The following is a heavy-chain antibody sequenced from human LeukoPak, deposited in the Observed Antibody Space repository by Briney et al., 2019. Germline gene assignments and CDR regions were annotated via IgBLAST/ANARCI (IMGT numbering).Heavy chain of an antibody. V-gene: IGHV3-30*04. CDR1: GFTFSKFA. CDR2: VSYDGSYK. CDR3: ARDSPPDY. Sequence: GGSLRLSCAAAGFTFSKFAMHWVRQAPGKGLEWVAVVSYDGSYKYYADSVKGRFTISRDNAKNSLYLEMNSLRAEDTAVYYCARDSPPDYWGQGTLVTVSS. J-gene: IGHJ4*02.